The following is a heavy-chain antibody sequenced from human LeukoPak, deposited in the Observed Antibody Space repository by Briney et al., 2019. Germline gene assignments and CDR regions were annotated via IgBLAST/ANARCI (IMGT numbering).Heavy chain of an antibody. CDR3: AKDIKELDAFDI. Sequence: GGSLRLSCAASGFTFDDYAMHWVRQAPGKCLEWVSLISGDGGSTYYADSVKGRFTISRDNSKSSLYLQMNSLRTEDTALYYCAKDIKELDAFDIWGQGTMVTVSS. CDR1: GFTFDDYA. CDR2: ISGDGGST. V-gene: IGHV3-43*02. J-gene: IGHJ3*02. D-gene: IGHD1-7*01.